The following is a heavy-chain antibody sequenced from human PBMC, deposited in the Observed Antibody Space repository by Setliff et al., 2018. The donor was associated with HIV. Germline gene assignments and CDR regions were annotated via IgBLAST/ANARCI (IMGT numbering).Heavy chain of an antibody. CDR1: GGSFSGYF. Sequence: PSETLSLTCAVYGGSFSGYFRSWIRQPPGKGLEWIGEINHSGSTNYNPSLKSRVTISVDTSKNQFSLKLSSVTAADTAVYYCARDPTTGVDYWGQGTLVTVSS. CDR2: INHSGST. J-gene: IGHJ4*02. D-gene: IGHD4-4*01. CDR3: ARDPTTGVDY. V-gene: IGHV4-34*01.